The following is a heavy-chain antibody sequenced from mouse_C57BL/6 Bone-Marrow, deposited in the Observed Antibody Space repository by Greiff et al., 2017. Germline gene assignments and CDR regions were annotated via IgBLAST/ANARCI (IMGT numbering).Heavy chain of an antibody. CDR1: GYTFPSYW. D-gene: IGHD1-1*01. CDR3: AEGYYGSSYNY. V-gene: IGHV1-7*01. Sequence: QVQLQQSGAELAKPGASVKLSCKASGYTFPSYWMHWVKQRPGQGLEWIGYINPSSGYTKYNQKFKDKATLTADKSSSTAYMQLSSLTYEDSAVYYCAEGYYGSSYNYWGQGTTLTVSS. CDR2: INPSSGYT. J-gene: IGHJ2*01.